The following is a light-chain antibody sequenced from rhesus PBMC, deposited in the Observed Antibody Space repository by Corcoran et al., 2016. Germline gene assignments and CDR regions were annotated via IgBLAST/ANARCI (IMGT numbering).Light chain of an antibody. J-gene: IGKJ4*01. V-gene: IGKV1-74*01. Sequence: DIQMTQSPSSLSASVGDRVTITCRPSEDVNDYLNWYQQLPGKPPKLLIYKASTLQSGVPSRFRGSGPGTDYTFTITSLPSEDVATYYCQHNYGSPISFGGGTKVEI. CDR3: QHNYGSPIS. CDR1: EDVNDY. CDR2: KAS.